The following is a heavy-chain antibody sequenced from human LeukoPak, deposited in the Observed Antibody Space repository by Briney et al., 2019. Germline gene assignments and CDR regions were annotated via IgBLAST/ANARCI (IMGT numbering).Heavy chain of an antibody. CDR2: INHSGST. CDR3: ASIGMATEN. D-gene: IGHD5-24*01. V-gene: IGHV4-34*01. Sequence: PSETLSLTCAIYGGSFSGYFWSWFRQPPGKGLEWIGEINHSGSTNYNPSLKSRVTISVDTSKNQFSLKLSSVTAADTAVYYCASIGMATENWGQGTLVTVSS. CDR1: GGSFSGYF. J-gene: IGHJ4*02.